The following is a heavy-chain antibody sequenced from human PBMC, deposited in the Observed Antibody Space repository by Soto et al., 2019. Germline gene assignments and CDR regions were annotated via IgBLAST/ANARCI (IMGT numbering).Heavy chain of an antibody. D-gene: IGHD3-16*01. V-gene: IGHV4-30-2*01. CDR3: ARAVAPYLGTWFDP. CDR1: GGSISSGNSYS. J-gene: IGHJ5*02. CDR2: ISHTGST. Sequence: QLQLQESGSGLVKPSQTLSLTCAVSGGSISSGNSYSWSWIRQPLGKGLEWIGSISHTGSTSYNPSRKGRVARSVDKSKNQFSLKLSSGTAADMAVYFCARAVAPYLGTWFDPWGQGTLGSVSS.